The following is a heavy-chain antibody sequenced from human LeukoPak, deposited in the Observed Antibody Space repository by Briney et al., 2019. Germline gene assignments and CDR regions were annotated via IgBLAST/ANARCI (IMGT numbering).Heavy chain of an antibody. CDR3: ARVPPLHCSSTSCYLRWFDP. J-gene: IGHJ5*02. D-gene: IGHD2-2*01. V-gene: IGHV4-34*01. CDR1: GGSFSGYY. Sequence: SETLSLTCAVYGGSFSGYYWSWIRQPPGKGLEWIGEINHSGSTNYNPSLKSRVTISVDTSKNQFSLKLSSVTAADTAVYYCARVPPLHCSSTSCYLRWFDPWGQGTLVTVSS. CDR2: INHSGST.